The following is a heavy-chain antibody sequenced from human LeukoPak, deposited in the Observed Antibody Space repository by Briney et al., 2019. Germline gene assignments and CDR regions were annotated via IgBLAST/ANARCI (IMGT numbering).Heavy chain of an antibody. CDR2: IYTSGST. CDR3: ARDQEKSSSWAFDY. V-gene: IGHV4-4*07. D-gene: IGHD6-13*01. Sequence: SETLSLTCTVPGGSISSYYWSWIRQPAGKGLEWIGRIYTSGSTNYNPSLKSRVTMSVDTSKNQFSLKLSSVTAADTAVYYCARDQEKSSSWAFDYWGQGTLVTVSS. CDR1: GGSISSYY. J-gene: IGHJ4*02.